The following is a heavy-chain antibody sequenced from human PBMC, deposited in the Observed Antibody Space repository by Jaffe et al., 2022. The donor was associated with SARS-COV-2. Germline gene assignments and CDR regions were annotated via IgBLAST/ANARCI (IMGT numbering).Heavy chain of an antibody. CDR3: ARVVKVIAARPIGWFDP. CDR2: IYSGGST. D-gene: IGHD6-6*01. V-gene: IGHV3-53*01. J-gene: IGHJ5*02. CDR1: GFTVSSNY. Sequence: EVQLVESGGGLIQPGGSLRLSCAASGFTVSSNYMSWVRQAPGKGLEWVSVIYSGGSTYYADSVKGRFTISRDNSKNTLYLQMNSLRAEDTAVYYCARVVKVIAARPIGWFDPWGQGTLVTVSS.